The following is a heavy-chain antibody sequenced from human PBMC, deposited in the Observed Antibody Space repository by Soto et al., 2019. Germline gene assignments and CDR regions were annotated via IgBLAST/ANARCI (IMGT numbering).Heavy chain of an antibody. J-gene: IGHJ4*02. Sequence: ASETLSLTCTVSGGSISSGGYYWSWIRQHPGKGLEWIGYIYYSGSTYYNPSLKSRVTISVDTSKNQFSLKLSSVTAADTAVYYCARDQAYYYGSGSYDWGQGTLVTVSS. D-gene: IGHD3-10*01. CDR3: ARDQAYYYGSGSYD. V-gene: IGHV4-31*03. CDR1: GGSISSGGYY. CDR2: IYYSGST.